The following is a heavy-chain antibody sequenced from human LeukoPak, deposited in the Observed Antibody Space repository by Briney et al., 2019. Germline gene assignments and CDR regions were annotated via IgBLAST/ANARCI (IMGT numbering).Heavy chain of an antibody. CDR1: GTSFSGYY. CDR2: LNPTGDT. D-gene: IGHD3-16*02. V-gene: IGHV4-34*01. Sequence: SETLSLTCAVYGTSFSGYYWSWIRQPPGKGLEWIGELNPTGDTNHNSSLKSRVMISIDTSKNQFSLRLTSVTAADTAMYYCARISFGGFIVAQDYWGQGTLVAVSS. J-gene: IGHJ4*02. CDR3: ARISFGGFIVAQDY.